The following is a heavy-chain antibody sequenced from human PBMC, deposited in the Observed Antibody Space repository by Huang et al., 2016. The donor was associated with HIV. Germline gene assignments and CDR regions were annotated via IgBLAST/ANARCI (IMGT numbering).Heavy chain of an antibody. Sequence: QGQLVESGGGVVQPGRSLRLSCAASGFSFTSYDMQWVRQVPGKGLDWVSCVSKDGNEKYYAESVKGRFTIARDNFKNTLYLQMNSLRTGDTAVYFCLPAGHVSHYYYMDVWGKGTTVIVSS. J-gene: IGHJ6*03. V-gene: IGHV3-30*03. CDR1: GFSFTSYD. CDR2: VSKDGNEK. CDR3: LPAGHVSHYYYMDV.